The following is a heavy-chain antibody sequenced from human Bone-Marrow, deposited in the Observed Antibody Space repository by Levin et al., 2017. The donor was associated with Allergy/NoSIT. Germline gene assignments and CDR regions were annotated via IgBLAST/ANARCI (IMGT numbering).Heavy chain of an antibody. D-gene: IGHD4-17*01. Sequence: GGSLRLSCAASGFTFSSYGMHWVRQAPGKGLEWVAVIWYDGSNKYYADSVKGRFTISRDNSKNTLYLQMNSLRAEDTAVYYCARDRHGDYMYYWGQGTLVTVSS. V-gene: IGHV3-33*01. CDR1: GFTFSSYG. J-gene: IGHJ4*02. CDR2: IWYDGSNK. CDR3: ARDRHGDYMYY.